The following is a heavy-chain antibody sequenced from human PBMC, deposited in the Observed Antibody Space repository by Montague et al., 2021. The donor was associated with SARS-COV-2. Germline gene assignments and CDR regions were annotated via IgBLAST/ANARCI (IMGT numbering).Heavy chain of an antibody. CDR2: ISGSSSYT. J-gene: IGHJ4*02. CDR1: GFTFSDYY. CDR3: ARDQSCTNGVCYTRGFDY. Sequence: SLRLSCAASGFTFSDYYMSWIRQAPGKGLEWVSYISGSSSYTNYADSVQGRFTISRDNAKNSLYLQMDSLRAEDTAVYYCARDQSCTNGVCYTRGFDYWGQGTLVTVSS. D-gene: IGHD2-8*01. V-gene: IGHV3-11*05.